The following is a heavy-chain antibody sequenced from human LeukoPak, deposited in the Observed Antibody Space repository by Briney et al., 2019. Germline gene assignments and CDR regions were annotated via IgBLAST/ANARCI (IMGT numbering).Heavy chain of an antibody. Sequence: PSETLSLTCAVYGGSFSGYYWSWIRQPPGKGLEWIGEINHSGSTNYNPSLKSRVTISVDTSKNQFSLQLNSVTPEDTAVYYCAREGKSGDYGPSSTNYYYYYMDVWGKGTTVTVSS. D-gene: IGHD4-17*01. V-gene: IGHV4-34*01. CDR1: GGSFSGYY. CDR3: AREGKSGDYGPSSTNYYYYYMDV. CDR2: INHSGST. J-gene: IGHJ6*03.